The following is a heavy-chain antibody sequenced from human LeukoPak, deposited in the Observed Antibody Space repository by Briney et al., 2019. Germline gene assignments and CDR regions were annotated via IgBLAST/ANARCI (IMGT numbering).Heavy chain of an antibody. D-gene: IGHD3-10*01. J-gene: IGHJ6*02. CDR1: GHSFANYG. CDR2: ISAHNGNT. V-gene: IGHV1-18*01. Sequence: ASVKVSCKASGHSFANYGISWVRQAPGQGLEWMGRISAHNGNTNYAQKFQGRVTMTTDTSTSAAYMELRSLKSDDTAVYYCAREVVNYHGSGSFSPRQDYYGMDVWGQGTTAIASS. CDR3: AREVVNYHGSGSFSPRQDYYGMDV.